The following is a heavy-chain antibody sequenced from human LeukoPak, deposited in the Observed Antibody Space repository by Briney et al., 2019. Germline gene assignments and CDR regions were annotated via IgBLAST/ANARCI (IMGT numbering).Heavy chain of an antibody. D-gene: IGHD2-2*01. J-gene: IGHJ5*02. CDR1: GFTFGDYA. CDR2: IRSKAYGGTT. CDR3: TRSGIDCSSTSCSPSNWFDP. Sequence: PGGSLRLSCTASGFTFGDYAMSWFRQPPGKGLEWVGFIRSKAYGGTTEYAASVKGRFTISRDDSKSIAYLQMNSLKTEDTAVYYCTRSGIDCSSTSCSPSNWFDPWGQGTLVTVSS. V-gene: IGHV3-49*03.